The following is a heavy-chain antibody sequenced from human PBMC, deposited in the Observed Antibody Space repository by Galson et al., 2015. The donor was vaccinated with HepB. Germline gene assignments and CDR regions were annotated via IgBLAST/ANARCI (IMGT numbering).Heavy chain of an antibody. D-gene: IGHD3-10*01. CDR1: GYSLTSYW. Sequence: QSGAEVKKPGESLRISCKGSGYSLTSYWISWVRQMPGKGLEWMGRIDPSDSYTNYSPSFQGHVTISADKSISTAYLQWSSLKASDTAMYYCARLVLGGGNYYRSGQYYYYYGMDVWGQGTTVTVSS. J-gene: IGHJ6*02. CDR2: IDPSDSYT. V-gene: IGHV5-10-1*01. CDR3: ARLVLGGGNYYRSGQYYYYYGMDV.